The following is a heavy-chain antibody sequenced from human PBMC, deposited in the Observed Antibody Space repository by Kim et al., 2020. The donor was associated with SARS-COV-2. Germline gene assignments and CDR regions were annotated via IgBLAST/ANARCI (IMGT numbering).Heavy chain of an antibody. CDR2: INTNTGNP. CDR3: ARDDPLYDRYGSPAFDI. D-gene: IGHD2-15*01. Sequence: ASVKVSCKASGYTFTSYAMNWVRQAPGQGLEWMGWINTNTGNPTYAQGFTGRFVFSLDTSVSTAYLQISSLKAEDTAVYYCARDDPLYDRYGSPAFDIWGQGTMVTVSS. CDR1: GYTFTSYA. V-gene: IGHV7-4-1*02. J-gene: IGHJ3*02.